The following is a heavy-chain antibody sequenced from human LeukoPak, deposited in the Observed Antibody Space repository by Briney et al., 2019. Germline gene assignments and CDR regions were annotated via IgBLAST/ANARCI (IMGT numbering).Heavy chain of an antibody. CDR3: ANSSTTLNVFGL. CDR2: IIPVLSTT. D-gene: IGHD2-2*01. J-gene: IGHJ5*02. Sequence: GASVKVSCKTSGGSLSNYAFNWVRQTPGQGLEWMGGIIPVLSTTNYAQKFQGRVTITTDESTNTAYMEMSSLTSEDTAVYFCANSSTTLNVFGLWGQGTLVTVSS. V-gene: IGHV1-69*05. CDR1: GGSLSNYA.